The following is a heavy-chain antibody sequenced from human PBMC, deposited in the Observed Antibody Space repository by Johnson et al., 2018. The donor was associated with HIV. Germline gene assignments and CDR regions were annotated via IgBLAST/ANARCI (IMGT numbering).Heavy chain of an antibody. J-gene: IGHJ3*02. Sequence: QVQLVESGGGLEQPVGSLRLSCAASGFTFSDYYMSWIRQAPGKGLEWVSYISSSGSTKYYADSVRGRFTISRDNAKNSLYLQMNSLRAEDTGVYYCTKGGGHSSSDHDAFDIWGQGTMVTVSS. V-gene: IGHV3-11*04. CDR2: ISSSGSTK. CDR1: GFTFSDYY. CDR3: TKGGGHSSSDHDAFDI. D-gene: IGHD6-6*01.